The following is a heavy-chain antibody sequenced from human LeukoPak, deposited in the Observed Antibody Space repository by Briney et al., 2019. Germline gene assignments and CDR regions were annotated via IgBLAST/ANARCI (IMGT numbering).Heavy chain of an antibody. Sequence: QSGVSLRLSCAASGFTFSTYAMNWVRQAPGQGLEWVSGISGSGDNTYYADSVRGRFTISRDKSKSTVYLQMNSLGVEDTAIYYCARGRKLGAPTYFLDYWGQGTLVTVSS. CDR3: ARGRKLGAPTYFLDY. D-gene: IGHD1-26*01. CDR1: GFTFSTYA. V-gene: IGHV3-23*01. CDR2: ISGSGDNT. J-gene: IGHJ4*02.